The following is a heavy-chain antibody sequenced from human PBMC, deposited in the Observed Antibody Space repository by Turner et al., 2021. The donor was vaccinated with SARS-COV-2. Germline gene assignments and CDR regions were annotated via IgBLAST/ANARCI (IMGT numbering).Heavy chain of an antibody. CDR3: ARGTVVAH. Sequence: EVQLVASGGGLVQPGGSLRLSCAASGFTFSDYWMTWVRQGPGKGLEGVANIRQDGSEKNYVDSVKGRFTITRDNAKNSVFLQMNSLRDEDTALYYCARGTVVAHWGQGTQVTVSS. V-gene: IGHV3-7*04. D-gene: IGHD1-26*01. CDR1: GFTFSDYW. CDR2: IRQDGSEK. J-gene: IGHJ5*02.